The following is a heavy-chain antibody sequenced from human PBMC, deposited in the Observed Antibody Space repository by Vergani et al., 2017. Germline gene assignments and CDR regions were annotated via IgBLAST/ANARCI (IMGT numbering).Heavy chain of an antibody. D-gene: IGHD1-14*01. Sequence: QVQLVESGGGVVQPGRSLRLSCAASGFTFSSYAMHWVRQAPGKGLEWVAVITYDGSNKYYADSVKGRFTISRDNSKNTLYLQMNSLRAEDTAVYYCAREGVRKNRAILDCWGQGTLVTVSS. J-gene: IGHJ4*02. CDR1: GFTFSSYA. V-gene: IGHV3-30-3*01. CDR2: ITYDGSNK. CDR3: AREGVRKNRAILDC.